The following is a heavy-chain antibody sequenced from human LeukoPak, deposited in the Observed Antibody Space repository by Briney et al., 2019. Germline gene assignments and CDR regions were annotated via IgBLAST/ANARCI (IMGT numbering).Heavy chain of an antibody. Sequence: GGSLRLSCAASGFTVSSNYRSWVRQAPGKGLEWVSVIYSGGSTYYADSVKGRFTISRDNSKNTLYLQMNSLRAEDTAVYYCASPSPPSGWSYYYYGMDVWGQGTTVTVSS. V-gene: IGHV3-66*01. J-gene: IGHJ6*02. CDR1: GFTVSSNY. CDR2: IYSGGST. D-gene: IGHD6-19*01. CDR3: ASPSPPSGWSYYYYGMDV.